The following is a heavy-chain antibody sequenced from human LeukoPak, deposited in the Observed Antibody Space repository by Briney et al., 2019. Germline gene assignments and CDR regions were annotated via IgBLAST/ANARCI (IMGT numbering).Heavy chain of an antibody. CDR2: IKQDGREK. Sequence: GGSLRLSCAASGFNFNNYWMTWVRQAPGKGLEWVANIKQDGREKYYGDSVYVDSVTGRFTVSRDNAKNSLYLQMNSLRVDDTAVYYCARGRFGVVINFYYFYYMDVWGKGTTVTVSS. J-gene: IGHJ6*03. CDR3: ARGRFGVVINFYYFYYMDV. V-gene: IGHV3-7*04. D-gene: IGHD3-3*01. CDR1: GFNFNNYW.